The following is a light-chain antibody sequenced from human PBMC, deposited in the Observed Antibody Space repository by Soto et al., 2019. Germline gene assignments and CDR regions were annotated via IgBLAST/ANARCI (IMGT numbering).Light chain of an antibody. J-gene: IGKJ5*01. Sequence: DIQMTQSPSSLSASVGDRVTITCRASQSISIYLNWYQQKPGKAPNLLIYGASTLQSGVPSRFSGSGSGTDFTLTISSLQPEDFATYYCQQSYSDITFGQGTRLEIK. CDR1: QSISIY. V-gene: IGKV1-39*01. CDR3: QQSYSDIT. CDR2: GAS.